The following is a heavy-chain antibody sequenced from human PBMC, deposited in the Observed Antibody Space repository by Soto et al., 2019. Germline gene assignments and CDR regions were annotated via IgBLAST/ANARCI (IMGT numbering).Heavy chain of an antibody. CDR2: ILNDGSNR. Sequence: QVQLVESGGGVVQPGRSLRLSCAASGFTFSNYGMHWVRQAPGKGLEWVAVILNDGSNRYHADSVKDRFTISRDNSKXXXXXXXXXXXXXXXXXXXXXXXXXXXXXXXDVWGQGTTVTVS. CDR3: XXXXXXXXXXXDV. J-gene: IGHJ6*02. V-gene: IGHV3-33*01. CDR1: GFTFSNYG.